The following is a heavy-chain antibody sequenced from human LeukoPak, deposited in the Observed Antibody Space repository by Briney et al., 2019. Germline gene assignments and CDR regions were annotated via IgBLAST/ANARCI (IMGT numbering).Heavy chain of an antibody. V-gene: IGHV3-21*01. CDR2: ISSSSSYI. Sequence: GGSLRLSCAASGFTFSSYSMNWVRQAPGKGLVWVSSISSSSSYIYYADSVKGRFTISRDNAKNSLYLQMNSLRAEDTAVYYCARDLYSSGWYLDYYYYYYMDVWGKGTTVTISS. CDR1: GFTFSSYS. CDR3: ARDLYSSGWYLDYYYYYYMDV. D-gene: IGHD6-19*01. J-gene: IGHJ6*03.